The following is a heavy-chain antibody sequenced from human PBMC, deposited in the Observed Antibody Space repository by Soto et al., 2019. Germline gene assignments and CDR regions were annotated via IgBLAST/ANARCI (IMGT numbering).Heavy chain of an antibody. J-gene: IGHJ3*02. CDR2: VYNSGST. CDR1: GGSISSSS. V-gene: IGHV4-59*01. CDR3: AREGGGSYGAFDI. Sequence: SETLSLTCTVFGGSISSSSWSWFRRPPGKGLEWIGYVYNSGSTTYSPSFKSRVTISVDTSKNQFSLKLTSVTAADTAVYYCAREGGGSYGAFDIWGQGTMVTVSS. D-gene: IGHD1-26*01.